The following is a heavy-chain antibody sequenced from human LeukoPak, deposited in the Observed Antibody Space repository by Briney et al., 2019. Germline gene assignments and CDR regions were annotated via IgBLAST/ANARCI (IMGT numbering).Heavy chain of an antibody. CDR2: IMWNRGSI. J-gene: IGHJ2*01. Sequence: TGGSLRLSCAASGFRFGDYGMHWVRQAPGKGLEWVASIMWNRGSIGYGDPVKGRFTISRDSAMNSLFLQMNSLRVDDTALYFCAKGSGSSWYGWYFDLWGRGNLVTVSS. CDR3: AKGSGSSWYGWYFDL. CDR1: GFRFGDYG. D-gene: IGHD6-13*01. V-gene: IGHV3-9*01.